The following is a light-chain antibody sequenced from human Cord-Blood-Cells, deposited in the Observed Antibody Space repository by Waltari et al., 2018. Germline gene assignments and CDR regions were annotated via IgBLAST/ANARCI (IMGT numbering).Light chain of an antibody. CDR1: SSDVGSYNL. J-gene: IGLJ2*01. Sequence: QSALTQPAPVSGSPGQSIPISCTGTSSDVGSYNLVSWYQQHQGKAPKLMIYEGSKRPSGVSNRFAGSKSGNTASLTISGLQAEDEADYYCCSYAGSSTFVVFGGGTKLTVL. CDR3: CSYAGSSTFVV. CDR2: EGS. V-gene: IGLV2-23*01.